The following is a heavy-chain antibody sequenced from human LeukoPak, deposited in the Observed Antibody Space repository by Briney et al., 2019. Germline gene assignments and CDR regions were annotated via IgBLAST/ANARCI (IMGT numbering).Heavy chain of an antibody. CDR1: GDSINNYY. D-gene: IGHD5-24*01. Sequence: SETLSLTCTVSGDSINNYYWAWIRQPPGKGLEWIGYIHYSGTTYYNPSLKSRVTISVDSSRTQFSLKLSSMTAADTAVYYCARAGRDGYNYGDYWGQGTLVTVSS. CDR2: IHYSGTT. J-gene: IGHJ4*02. CDR3: ARAGRDGYNYGDY. V-gene: IGHV4-59*01.